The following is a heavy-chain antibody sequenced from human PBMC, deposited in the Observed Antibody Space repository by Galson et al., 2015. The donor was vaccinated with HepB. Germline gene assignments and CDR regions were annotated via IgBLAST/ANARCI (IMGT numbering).Heavy chain of an antibody. CDR2: INAGNGNT. CDR1: GYTFTSYA. CDR3: ASGPGIAAAGTLPGTSRLGWFDP. Sequence: SVKVSCKASGYTFTSYAMHWVRQAPGQRLEWMGWINAGNGNTKYSQKFQGRVTITRDTSASTAYMELSSLRSEDTAVYYCASGPGIAAAGTLPGTSRLGWFDPWGQGTLVTVSS. D-gene: IGHD6-13*01. V-gene: IGHV1-3*01. J-gene: IGHJ5*02.